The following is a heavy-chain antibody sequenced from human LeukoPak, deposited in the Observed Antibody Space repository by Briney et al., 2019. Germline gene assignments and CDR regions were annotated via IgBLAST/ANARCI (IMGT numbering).Heavy chain of an antibody. CDR2: ISAYNGNT. J-gene: IGHJ4*02. CDR3: ARDSGDFWSGYYIPFDY. D-gene: IGHD3-3*01. Sequence: ASVKVSCKASGYIFTSYGISWVRQAPGQGLEWMGWISAYNGNTNYAQKLQGRVTMTTDTSTSTAYMELRSLRSDDTAVYYCARDSGDFWSGYYIPFDYWGQGTLVTVSS. CDR1: GYIFTSYG. V-gene: IGHV1-18*01.